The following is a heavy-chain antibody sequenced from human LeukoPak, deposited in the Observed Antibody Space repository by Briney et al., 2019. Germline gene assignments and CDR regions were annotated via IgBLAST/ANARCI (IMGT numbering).Heavy chain of an antibody. CDR1: GFTFSDYA. CDR2: ISYDGSNK. J-gene: IGHJ4*02. D-gene: IGHD2-15*01. Sequence: GGFLRLSCTASGFTFSDYAIHWVRQAPGKGLEWVAVISYDGSNKYYADSVKGRFTISRDISKNTLYLQMNSLRAEDTALYYCVRTDCSGGSCYPNFDYWGQGTLVTVSS. V-gene: IGHV3-30*04. CDR3: VRTDCSGGSCYPNFDY.